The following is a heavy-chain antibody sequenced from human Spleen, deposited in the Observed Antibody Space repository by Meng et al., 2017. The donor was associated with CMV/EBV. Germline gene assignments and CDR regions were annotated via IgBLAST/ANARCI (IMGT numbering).Heavy chain of an antibody. J-gene: IGHJ5*02. CDR2: IYYAGST. Sequence: SETLSLTCTASGVSLSSSSYNWGWIRQPPGKGLEWIGNIYYAGSTYYNTSLMSRVTISIDLSKNQFSLKLSSVTAADTAVYYCARLAPYQLLKGGGWFDPWGQGTLVTVSS. D-gene: IGHD2-2*01. CDR1: GVSLSSSSYN. CDR3: ARLAPYQLLKGGGWFDP. V-gene: IGHV4-39*07.